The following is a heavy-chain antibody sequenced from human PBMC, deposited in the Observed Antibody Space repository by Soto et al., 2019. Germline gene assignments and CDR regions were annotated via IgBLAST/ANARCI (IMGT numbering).Heavy chain of an antibody. Sequence: GGSLRLSCAASGFTFGDYSMNWVRQAPGKGLEWVSSISSSSSYIYYADSVKGRFTISRDNAKNSLYLQMNSLRAEDTDVYYCAREGYGDNTGGDWGQGTLVTVSS. J-gene: IGHJ1*01. V-gene: IGHV3-21*01. D-gene: IGHD4-17*01. CDR3: AREGYGDNTGGD. CDR2: ISSSSSYI. CDR1: GFTFGDYS.